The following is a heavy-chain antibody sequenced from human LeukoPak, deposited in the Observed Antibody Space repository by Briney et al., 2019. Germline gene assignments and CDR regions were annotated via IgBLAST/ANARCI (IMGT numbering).Heavy chain of an antibody. CDR3: ARRATAMAYYYYMDV. CDR2: MNPNSGNT. J-gene: IGHJ6*03. V-gene: IGHV1-8*03. CDR1: GYTFTSYD. Sequence: ASVKVSSKASGYTFTSYDIKWVRQATGQGLEGMGWMNPNSGNTGYAQKFQGRVTINRNTSISTAYMELSSLRSEDTAVYYCARRATAMAYYYYMDVWGKGTTVTVSS. D-gene: IGHD5-24*01.